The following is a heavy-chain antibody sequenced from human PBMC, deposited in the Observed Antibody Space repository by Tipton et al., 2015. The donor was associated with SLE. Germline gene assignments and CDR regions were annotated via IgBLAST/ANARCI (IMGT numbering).Heavy chain of an antibody. CDR1: GFTFSSYE. J-gene: IGHJ6*03. D-gene: IGHD3/OR15-3a*01. V-gene: IGHV3-48*03. CDR3: ARRTGYRNYYYYYYMDA. Sequence: SLRLSCAASGFTFSSYEINWVRQAPGKGLEWVSYISSSGTTIDYADSVKGRFTISRDNAKNSLYLQMNSLRAEDTAVYYCARRTGYRNYYYYYYMDAWGKGTTVTVSS. CDR2: ISSSGTTI.